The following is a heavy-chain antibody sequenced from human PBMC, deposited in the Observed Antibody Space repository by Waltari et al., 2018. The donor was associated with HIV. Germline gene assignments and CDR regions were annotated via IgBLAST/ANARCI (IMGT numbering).Heavy chain of an antibody. Sequence: QVQLVQSGAEVKKPGASVKITCEASGYTFGDCYMHWVRQAPGQGLEWMGVINPGRGDTKYSQKFQGRVTLTGDMSTNTVFMVLSSLRSEDTAVYYCARAGPFGAAIMGYHFYDMDVWGQGP. CDR2: INPGRGDT. D-gene: IGHD3-3*01. CDR3: ARAGPFGAAIMGYHFYDMDV. CDR1: GYTFGDCY. J-gene: IGHJ6*02. V-gene: IGHV1-46*01.